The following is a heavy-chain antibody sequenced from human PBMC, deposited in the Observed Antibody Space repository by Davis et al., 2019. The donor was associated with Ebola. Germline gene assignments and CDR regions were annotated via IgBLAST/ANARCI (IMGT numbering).Heavy chain of an antibody. V-gene: IGHV1-18*01. CDR1: GGTFGSYG. Sequence: AASVKVSCKASGGTFGSYGFHWVRQAPGQGLEWMGWINPHNGNTNYAQNVQGRVTMTTDTSTSTAYMEVGILRSDDTAVYYCARAQFPTTSDHWGQGTLVTVSS. CDR2: INPHNGNT. D-gene: IGHD1-1*01. J-gene: IGHJ4*02. CDR3: ARAQFPTTSDH.